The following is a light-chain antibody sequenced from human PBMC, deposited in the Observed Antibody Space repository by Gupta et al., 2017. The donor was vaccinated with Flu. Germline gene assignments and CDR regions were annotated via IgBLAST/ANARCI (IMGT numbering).Light chain of an antibody. V-gene: IGLV1-44*01. J-gene: IGLJ3*02. CDR2: SNN. Sequence: QSVLTQPPSASGTPGQRVIISCSGSSSNIGRNTVNWHQQLPGTAPKLLIYSNNQRPSGVPDRFSGSKSGTSASLAISGLQSEDEADYYCAAWDDRLSGWVFGGGTKLTVL. CDR3: AAWDDRLSGWV. CDR1: SSNIGRNT.